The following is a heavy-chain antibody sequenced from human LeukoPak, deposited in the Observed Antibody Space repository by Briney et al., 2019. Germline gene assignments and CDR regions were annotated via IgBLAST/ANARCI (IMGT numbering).Heavy chain of an antibody. D-gene: IGHD3-3*02. CDR1: GGSISNYF. CDR2: IYYTGIT. V-gene: IGHV4-59*01. CDR3: ARGRNDIGQGSFFL. J-gene: IGHJ4*02. Sequence: SETLSLTCAVSGGSISNYFWNWIRQTPGKGLEWIGYIYYTGITNYNPSLKSRVTMSVDTSKNQFSLSLTSVTAADTAVYYCARGRNDIGQGSFFLWGQGTLVTVSS.